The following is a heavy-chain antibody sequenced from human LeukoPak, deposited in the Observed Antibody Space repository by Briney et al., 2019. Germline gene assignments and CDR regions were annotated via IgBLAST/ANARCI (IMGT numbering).Heavy chain of an antibody. Sequence: SETLSLTCSVSSGSISGYYRSWIRESPEKGVEWIGYIYYSGSTNYNTSLKSRVTISVDTSKKQVSLNLSSVTAADTAVYYCASIPLRRGDWYFNYWGQGTLVSVSS. CDR1: SGSISGYY. CDR2: IYYSGST. D-gene: IGHD2-21*02. V-gene: IGHV4-59*01. J-gene: IGHJ4*02. CDR3: ASIPLRRGDWYFNY.